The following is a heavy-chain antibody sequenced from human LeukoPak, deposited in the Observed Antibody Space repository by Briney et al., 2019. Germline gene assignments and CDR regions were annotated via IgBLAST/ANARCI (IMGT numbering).Heavy chain of an antibody. J-gene: IGHJ4*02. V-gene: IGHV3-53*01. CDR1: GSTVSLND. Sequence: GGSLRLSCAVSGSTVSLNDMTWVRQAPGKGLECVSVISRDDTIFYADSVKGRFTISRDNSKNTLYLQMNSLRADDTAVYYCARVDKWGQGTLVTVSS. CDR2: ISRDDTI. D-gene: IGHD3-22*01. CDR3: ARVDK.